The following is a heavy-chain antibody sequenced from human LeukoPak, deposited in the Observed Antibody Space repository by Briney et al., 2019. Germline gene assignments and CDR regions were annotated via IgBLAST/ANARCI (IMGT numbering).Heavy chain of an antibody. CDR1: GFTFGDYA. CDR3: TRPGYSGSYRYYFDY. D-gene: IGHD1-26*01. CDR2: IRSKAYGGTT. J-gene: IGHJ4*02. V-gene: IGHV3-49*04. Sequence: GGSLRLSCTASGFTFGDYAMSWVRQAPGKGLEWVGFIRSKAYGGTTEYAASVKGRFTISRDDSKSIAYLQMNSLKTEDTAVYYCTRPGYSGSYRYYFDYWGQGTLVTVSS.